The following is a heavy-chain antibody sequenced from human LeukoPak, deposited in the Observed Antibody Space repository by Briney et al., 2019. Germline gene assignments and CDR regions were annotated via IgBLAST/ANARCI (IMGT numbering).Heavy chain of an antibody. Sequence: AGGSLRLSCAASGFTVSSNYMSWVRQAPGKGLEWVSVIYSGGSTYYADSVKGRFTISRDNSKNTLYLQMNSLRAEDTAVYYCARDKFGSSFDYWGQGTLVTVSS. D-gene: IGHD3-16*01. CDR2: IYSGGST. CDR3: ARDKFGSSFDY. J-gene: IGHJ4*02. V-gene: IGHV3-53*01. CDR1: GFTVSSNY.